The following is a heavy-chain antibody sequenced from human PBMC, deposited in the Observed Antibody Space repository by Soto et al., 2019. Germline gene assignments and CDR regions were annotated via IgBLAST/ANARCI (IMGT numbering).Heavy chain of an antibody. CDR1: GGSISSGGYY. CDR3: ARAHSPGRYKYFDY. CDR2: IYYSGST. Sequence: SETLSLTCTVSGGSISSGGYYWSWIRQHPGKGLEWIGYIYYSGSTYYNPSLKSRVTISVDTSKNQFSLKLSSVTAADTAVYYCARAHSPGRYKYFDYWGQGTLVTVSS. D-gene: IGHD1-1*01. J-gene: IGHJ4*02. V-gene: IGHV4-31*03.